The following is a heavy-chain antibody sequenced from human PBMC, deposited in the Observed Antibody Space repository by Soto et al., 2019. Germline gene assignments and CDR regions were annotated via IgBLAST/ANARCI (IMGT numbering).Heavy chain of an antibody. Sequence: EVQLVESGGGLVQPGESLRLSCAASGFTVSSNYMSWVRQAPGKGLEWVSLIYSGGTTEYEDSVKGRFTISRDNSKNTLYLQMNSLSAEDTAVYYCAARNIVAPYWGQGTLVTVSS. V-gene: IGHV3-66*01. CDR1: GFTVSSNY. CDR2: IYSGGTT. J-gene: IGHJ4*02. D-gene: IGHD5-12*01. CDR3: AARNIVAPY.